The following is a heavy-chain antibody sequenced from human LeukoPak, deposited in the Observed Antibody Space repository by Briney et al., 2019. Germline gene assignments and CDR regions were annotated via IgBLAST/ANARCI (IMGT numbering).Heavy chain of an antibody. CDR3: ARVGSLWGSYFHYYYMDV. D-gene: IGHD3-16*01. CDR1: GYTFTIYG. Sequence: ASVKVSCKASGYTFTIYGISWVRQAPGQGLEWTGRISAYNGNTNYAQKLQGRVTMTTDTSTSTDYMELRSLRSDDTAVYYCARVGSLWGSYFHYYYMDVWGKGTTFTVSS. CDR2: ISAYNGNT. J-gene: IGHJ6*03. V-gene: IGHV1-18*01.